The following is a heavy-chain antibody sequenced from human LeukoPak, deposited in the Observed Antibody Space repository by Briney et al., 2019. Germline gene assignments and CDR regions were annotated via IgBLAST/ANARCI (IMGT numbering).Heavy chain of an antibody. Sequence: GGSLRLFCAASGFTFTSYAMFWVRQPPGKGLEYVASISSHGGNTYYATSVKDRFTISRDDSKKTVFLEMGSLRAEDMAVYYCAREYCAGGSCSSDYFYYHMDVWGKGTTVTVSS. D-gene: IGHD2-15*01. V-gene: IGHV3-64*01. CDR2: ISSHGGNT. J-gene: IGHJ6*03. CDR3: AREYCAGGSCSSDYFYYHMDV. CDR1: GFTFTSYA.